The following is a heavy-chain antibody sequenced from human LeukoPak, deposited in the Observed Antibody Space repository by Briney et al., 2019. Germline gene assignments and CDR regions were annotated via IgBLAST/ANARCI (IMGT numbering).Heavy chain of an antibody. Sequence: PSETLSLTCAVYGGSFSGYYWSWIRQPPGKGLEWFGEINHSGSTNYNPSLKSRVTISVDTSKNQFSLKLSSVTAADTAVYYCARRGRDFGVVIITYFDYWGQGTLVTVPS. CDR3: ARRGRDFGVVIITYFDY. V-gene: IGHV4-34*01. J-gene: IGHJ4*02. D-gene: IGHD3-3*01. CDR2: INHSGST. CDR1: GGSFSGYY.